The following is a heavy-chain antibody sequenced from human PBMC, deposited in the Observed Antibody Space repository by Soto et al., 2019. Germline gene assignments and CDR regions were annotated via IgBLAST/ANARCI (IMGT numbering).Heavy chain of an antibody. J-gene: IGHJ4*02. CDR1: GFSLSITRMA. Sequence: QITLKESGPTLVKPTQTLTLTCTFSGFSLSITRMAVGWIRQPPGQALEWLALIYWDDDKSYSPFLKSRLTITKDTSKNQVVLTMSNMDPVDTARYYCAHIVVAGLGYYFDYWGQGTLVTVSS. CDR2: IYWDDDK. V-gene: IGHV2-5*02. CDR3: AHIVVAGLGYYFDY. D-gene: IGHD6-19*01.